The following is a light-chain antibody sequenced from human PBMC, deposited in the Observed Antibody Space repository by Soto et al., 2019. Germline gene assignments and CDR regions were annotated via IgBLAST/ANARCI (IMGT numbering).Light chain of an antibody. CDR1: QSVSSSY. J-gene: IGKJ5*01. CDR3: QQSSSSPIT. CDR2: GAS. V-gene: IGKV3-20*01. Sequence: EIVMTQSPGTLSSSPGERATLSCRASQSVSSSYLAWYQQKPGQAPRLLIYGASSRATGIPDRFSGGGSGTDFTLTISRLEAEDFAVYYCQQSSSSPITFGQGTRLEIK.